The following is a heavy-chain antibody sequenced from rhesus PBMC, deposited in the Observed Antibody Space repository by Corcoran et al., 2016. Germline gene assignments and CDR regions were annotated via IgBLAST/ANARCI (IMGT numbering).Heavy chain of an antibody. CDR3: ARAVTGFDN. Sequence: QGQLQESGPGLVKPSETLSLTCTVSGASIRSYWWSWNRQSPGTGLEVIGEINGKSGTTNYNPSLKSRVTISADASKNHFSLTLTSVTAADTAVYYCARAVTGFDNWGQGVLVTVSS. CDR1: GASIRSYW. CDR2: INGKSGTT. V-gene: IGHV4-80*01. D-gene: IGHD4-23*01. J-gene: IGHJ4*01.